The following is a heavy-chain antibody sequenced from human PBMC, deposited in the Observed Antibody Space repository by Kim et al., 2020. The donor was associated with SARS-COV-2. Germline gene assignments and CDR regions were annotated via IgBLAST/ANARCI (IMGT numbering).Heavy chain of an antibody. J-gene: IGHJ4*02. CDR3: ARGVVVASYFDY. CDR1: GGSFSGYY. CDR2: INHSGST. D-gene: IGHD2-15*01. V-gene: IGHV4-34*01. Sequence: SETLSLTCAVYGGSFSGYYWIWIRQPPGKGLEWIGEINHSGSTNYNPSLKSRVTISVDTSKNQFSLKLSSVTAADTAVYYCARGVVVASYFDYWGQGTLVTVSS.